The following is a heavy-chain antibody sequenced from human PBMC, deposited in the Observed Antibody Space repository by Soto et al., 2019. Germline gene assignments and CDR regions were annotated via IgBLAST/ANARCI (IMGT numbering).Heavy chain of an antibody. CDR3: AKDLVAAYGSGRRGCFDN. J-gene: IGHJ4*02. CDR1: GFNFNDYG. Sequence: QVQLVESGGGVVQPGRSVRLSCTASGFNFNDYGMHWVRQAPGKGLEWAAVISYVGGERYYADSVKGRFIISRDNSKNTLYLQMNSLRAEDTAVYYCAKDLVAAYGSGRRGCFDNWGQGTLVTVSS. D-gene: IGHD6-19*01. V-gene: IGHV3-30*18. CDR2: ISYVGGER.